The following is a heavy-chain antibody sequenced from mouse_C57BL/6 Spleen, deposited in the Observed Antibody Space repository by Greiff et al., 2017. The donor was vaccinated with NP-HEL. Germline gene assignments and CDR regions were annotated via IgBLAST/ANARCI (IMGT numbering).Heavy chain of an antibody. CDR3: ARITTVVATRFDY. D-gene: IGHD1-1*01. J-gene: IGHJ2*01. Sequence: VKVVESGAELARPGASVKLSCKASGYTFTSYGISWVKQRTGQGLEWIGEIYPRSGNTYYNEKFKGKATLTADKSSSTAYMELRSLTSEDSAVYFCARITTVVATRFDYWGQGTTLTVSS. CDR2: IYPRSGNT. V-gene: IGHV1-81*01. CDR1: GYTFTSYG.